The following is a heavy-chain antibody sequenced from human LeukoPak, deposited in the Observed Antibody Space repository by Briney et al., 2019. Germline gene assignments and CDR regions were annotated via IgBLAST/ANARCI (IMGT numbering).Heavy chain of an antibody. CDR1: GFTFIDYS. J-gene: IGHJ4*02. D-gene: IGHD5-12*01. CDR2: IGISSGRT. V-gene: IGHV3-48*04. CDR3: ARDYRYALDN. Sequence: PGGSLRLSCAASGFTFIDYSMNWVRQAPGKGPEWISYIGISSGRTMYADSVKGRFTISRDTAKKSLYLQMNSLRVVDTAIYYCARDYRYALDNWGQGTLVTVSS.